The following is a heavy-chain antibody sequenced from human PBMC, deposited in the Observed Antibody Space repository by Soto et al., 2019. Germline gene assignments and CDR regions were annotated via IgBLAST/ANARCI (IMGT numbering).Heavy chain of an antibody. V-gene: IGHV3-7*03. Sequence: EVQLVESGGGLVQPGGSLRLSCAASGFTFSSYWMSWVRQAPGKGLEWVANIKQDGSENYYVDSVKGRFTISRDNAKKSLYQQMNSLRSEDTAVYYCARDLLRGVVAATQNGDYWGQGTLVTVSS. J-gene: IGHJ4*02. D-gene: IGHD2-15*01. CDR2: IKQDGSEN. CDR1: GFTFSSYW. CDR3: ARDLLRGVVAATQNGDY.